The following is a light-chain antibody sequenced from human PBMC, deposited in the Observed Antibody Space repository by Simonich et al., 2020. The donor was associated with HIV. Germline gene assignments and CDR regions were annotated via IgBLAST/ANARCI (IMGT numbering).Light chain of an antibody. CDR2: EVS. CDR3: SSYAGSNNLV. Sequence: QSALTQPPSASGSPGQSVTISCTGTSSDVGGYNYVSWYPQHPGKAPKLLIYEVSKRPSGVPDRFYGSKSGNTASPTVSGLQAEDEADYYCSSYAGSNNLVFGGGTKLTVL. CDR1: SSDVGGYNY. J-gene: IGLJ3*02. V-gene: IGLV2-8*01.